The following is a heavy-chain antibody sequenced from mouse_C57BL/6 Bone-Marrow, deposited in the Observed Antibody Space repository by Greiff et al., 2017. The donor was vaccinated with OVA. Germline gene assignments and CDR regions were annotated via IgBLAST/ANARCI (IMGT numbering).Heavy chain of an antibody. D-gene: IGHD1-1*01. V-gene: IGHV1-52*01. J-gene: IGHJ2*01. CDR2: IDPSDSET. CDR3: ARHYYGSLDY. Sequence: QVQLQQPGAELVRPGSSVKLSCKASGYTFTSYWMHWVKQRPIQGLEWIGNIDPSDSETHYNQKFKDKATLTVDKSSSTAYMQLSSLTSEDSAVYYCARHYYGSLDYWGQGTTLTVSS. CDR1: GYTFTSYW.